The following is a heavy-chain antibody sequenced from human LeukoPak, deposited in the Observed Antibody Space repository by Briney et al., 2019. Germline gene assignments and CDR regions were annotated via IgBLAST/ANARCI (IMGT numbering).Heavy chain of an antibody. Sequence: ASVKVSYKASGYTFTSYDINWGRQATGHGLEWRGWMNPNSGNTGYAQKFQGRVTITRNTSISTAYMELSSLRSEDTAVYYCARAPPLYYYDSSLPPVDYWGQGTLVTVSS. J-gene: IGHJ4*02. CDR3: ARAPPLYYYDSSLPPVDY. CDR2: MNPNSGNT. CDR1: GYTFTSYD. D-gene: IGHD3-22*01. V-gene: IGHV1-8*01.